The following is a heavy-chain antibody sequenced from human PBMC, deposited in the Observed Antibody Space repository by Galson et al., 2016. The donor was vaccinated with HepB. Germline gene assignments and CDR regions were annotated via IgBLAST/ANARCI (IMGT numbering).Heavy chain of an antibody. CDR1: GYSFTSHY. V-gene: IGHV1-46*01. Sequence: SVKVSCKAFGYSFTSHYIYWVRQAPGQGLEWMGVVNPSGGSPSYAQKFQDRVNMTRDTSTSTAYMELRSLRSDDTAVYYCAKKEGVAARNHYYSYHGMDVWGRGTTVTVSS. J-gene: IGHJ6*02. CDR2: VNPSGGSP. CDR3: AKKEGVAARNHYYSYHGMDV. D-gene: IGHD6-6*01.